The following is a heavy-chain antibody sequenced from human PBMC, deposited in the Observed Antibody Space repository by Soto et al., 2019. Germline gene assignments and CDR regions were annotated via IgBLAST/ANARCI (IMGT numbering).Heavy chain of an antibody. CDR3: SRVGQNYYGMDV. J-gene: IGHJ6*02. CDR2: LNAGNDNT. D-gene: IGHD3-3*01. Sequence: QVQLVQSGAEVKKPGASVKVSCKASGYTFTTYVMHWVRQAPGQRLEWMGWLNAGNDNTEYSQKLQGRVTITRDTSASTVYMELSSLSSEDTAVYYCSRVGQNYYGMDVWGQGPTVTVSS. CDR1: GYTFTTYV. V-gene: IGHV1-3*01.